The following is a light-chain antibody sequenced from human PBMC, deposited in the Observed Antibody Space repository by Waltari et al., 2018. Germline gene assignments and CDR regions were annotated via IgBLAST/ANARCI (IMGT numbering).Light chain of an antibody. V-gene: IGLV2-23*02. Sequence: QSALTQPASVSGSPGQSITISCTGTSSDVGGYNLVPWYQQHPGKAPKLMIYEVSKRPSGVSNRFSGSKSGNTASLTISGLQAEDEADYYCCSYAGSSTFVFGGGTKLTVL. CDR1: SSDVGGYNL. J-gene: IGLJ2*01. CDR2: EVS. CDR3: CSYAGSSTFV.